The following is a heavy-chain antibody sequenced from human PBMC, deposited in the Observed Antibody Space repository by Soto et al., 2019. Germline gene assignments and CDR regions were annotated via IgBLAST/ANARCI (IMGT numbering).Heavy chain of an antibody. J-gene: IGHJ4*02. V-gene: IGHV4-59*02. CDR3: ARSYSGTFYGYDI. CDR1: GGSVSSFH. Sequence: SETLSLTCTVSGGSVSSFHWSWIRQSPGKGLEWIGYVFYTGNTKYNPALKRRVTISVDTSKKQFSLKLSSVSAADTGLYYCARSYSGTFYGYDIWGQGXLVTVYS. CDR2: VFYTGNT. D-gene: IGHD1-26*01.